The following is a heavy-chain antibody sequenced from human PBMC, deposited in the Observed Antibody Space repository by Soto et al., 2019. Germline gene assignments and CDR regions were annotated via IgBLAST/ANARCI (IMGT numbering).Heavy chain of an antibody. Sequence: QVQLQESGPGLVKPSGTLSLTCAVSGGSISTSVWWTWVRQPPGKGLEWIGEIFHSRSINYNTSLQNRVTISADASQSQFSLKLTSLTAADTALYYCATRSTTQDVFEVWGQGTMVTVSS. CDR3: ATRSTTQDVFEV. CDR1: GGSISTSVW. J-gene: IGHJ3*01. CDR2: IFHSRSI. D-gene: IGHD1-26*01. V-gene: IGHV4-4*02.